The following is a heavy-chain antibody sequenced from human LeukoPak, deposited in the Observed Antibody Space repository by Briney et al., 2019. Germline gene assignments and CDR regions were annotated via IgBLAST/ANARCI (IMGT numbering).Heavy chain of an antibody. D-gene: IGHD3-3*01. CDR3: ARETPEPPTYYDFWSGYYGAYYYYYYMDV. J-gene: IGHJ6*03. CDR1: GGSISSSSYY. CDR2: IYYSGST. Sequence: SETLSLTCTVSGGSISSSSYYWGWLRQPPGKGLEWIGSIYYSGSTYYNPSLKSRVTIPVDTSKKQFSLKLSSVTAAGTAVYYCARETPEPPTYYDFWSGYYGAYYYYYYMDVWGKGTTVTVSS. V-gene: IGHV4-39*07.